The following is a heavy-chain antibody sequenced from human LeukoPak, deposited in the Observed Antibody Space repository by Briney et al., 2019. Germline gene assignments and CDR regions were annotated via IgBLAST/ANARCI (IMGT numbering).Heavy chain of an antibody. J-gene: IGHJ4*02. CDR3: AKSQRMETSGIDY. D-gene: IGHD2-15*01. CDR1: GFTFSSYG. CDR2: IRYDGSNK. Sequence: GGSLRLSCAASGFTFSSYGVHWVRQAPGKGLEWVAFIRYDGSNKYYADSVKGRFTISRDNSKNTLYLQMNSLRAEDTAVYYCAKSQRMETSGIDYWGQGTLVTVSS. V-gene: IGHV3-30*02.